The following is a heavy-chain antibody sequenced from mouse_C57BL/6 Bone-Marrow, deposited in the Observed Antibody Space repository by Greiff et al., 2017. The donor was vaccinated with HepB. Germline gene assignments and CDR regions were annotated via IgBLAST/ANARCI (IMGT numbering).Heavy chain of an antibody. CDR2: IYPRSGNT. CDR1: GHTFTSYG. CDR3: VRAPILYYFDY. V-gene: IGHV1-81*01. J-gene: IGHJ2*01. Sequence: QVQLQQSGAELARPGASVKLSCKASGHTFTSYGISWVKQRTGQGLEWIGEIYPRSGNTYYNEKFKGKATLTADKSSSTAYMELRSLTSEDSAVYFCVRAPILYYFDYWGQGTTLTVSS.